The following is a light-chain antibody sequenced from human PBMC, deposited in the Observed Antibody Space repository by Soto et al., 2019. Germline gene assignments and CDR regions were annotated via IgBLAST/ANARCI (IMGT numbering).Light chain of an antibody. J-gene: IGKJ1*01. Sequence: EIQMTPSPATLSVSLVERATVCCRASQSVSSLLAWYQQKPGQAPRLLIYGASSRATGIPDRFSGSGSGTEFTLTISRLEPEDFAVYYCQQYGTSPWTFGQGTKVDIK. CDR3: QQYGTSPWT. CDR1: QSVSSL. V-gene: IGKV3-20*01. CDR2: GAS.